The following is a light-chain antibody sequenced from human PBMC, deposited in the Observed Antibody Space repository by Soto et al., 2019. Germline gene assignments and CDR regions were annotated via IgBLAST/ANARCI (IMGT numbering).Light chain of an antibody. CDR1: QSVSNSY. V-gene: IGKV3-20*01. CDR2: GAS. Sequence: EIVLTRSPGTLSLSPGERATLSCRASQSVSNSYLAWYQQKHGQAPRLLIYGASSRATGIPDRFSGSGSGTDFALTISRLEPEDFAVYHCQQYGVSPWTLGQGTKVEIK. CDR3: QQYGVSPWT. J-gene: IGKJ1*01.